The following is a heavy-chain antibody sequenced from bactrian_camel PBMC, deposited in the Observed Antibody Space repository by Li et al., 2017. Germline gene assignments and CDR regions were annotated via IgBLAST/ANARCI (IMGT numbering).Heavy chain of an antibody. J-gene: IGHJ4*01. D-gene: IGHD7*01. Sequence: HVQLVESGGGSVQPGGSLRLSCTSSQYTSSSNCMGWFRQAPGKEREAVAAIDADGTIIYGDVVQGHKVISKDNADNTLYLRMNSLTPEDTAMYYCAAKWCLTPIQPLSVASYRHWGQGTQVTVS. CDR2: IDADGTI. CDR1: QYTSSSNC. V-gene: IGHV3S26*01. CDR3: AAKWCLTPIQPLSVASYRH.